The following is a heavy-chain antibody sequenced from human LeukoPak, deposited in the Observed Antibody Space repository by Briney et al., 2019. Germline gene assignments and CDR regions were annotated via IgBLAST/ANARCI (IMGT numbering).Heavy chain of an antibody. Sequence: GGSLRLSCAASGFTFSTYAMTWVRQAPGKGLEWVSTITGSGVSTYFADSVRGRFTISRDNAKNSLYLQMNSLRADDTAVYYCAYLGLSSDWNDVPGPQIDHWGQGTLVSVSS. V-gene: IGHV3-23*01. J-gene: IGHJ4*02. D-gene: IGHD1-1*01. CDR3: AYLGLSSDWNDVPGPQIDH. CDR1: GFTFSTYA. CDR2: ITGSGVST.